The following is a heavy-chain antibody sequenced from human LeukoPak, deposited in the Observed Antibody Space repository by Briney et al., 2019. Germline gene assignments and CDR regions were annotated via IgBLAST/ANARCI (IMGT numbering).Heavy chain of an antibody. D-gene: IGHD5-24*01. J-gene: IGHJ4*02. Sequence: ASVKVSCKASGYTFTGYYIHWVRQAPGQGLEWMGRINPNNGGTNYAQKFQGRVTMTRDMSMSTAYMELSRLRSVDTAVYYCAGEVDGYTEMGDDYWGQGTLVTVSS. CDR2: INPNNGGT. CDR1: GYTFTGYY. V-gene: IGHV1-2*06. CDR3: AGEVDGYTEMGDDY.